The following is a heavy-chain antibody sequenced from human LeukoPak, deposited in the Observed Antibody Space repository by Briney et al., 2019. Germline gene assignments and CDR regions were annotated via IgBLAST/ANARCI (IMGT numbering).Heavy chain of an antibody. CDR1: GFIFSTYG. D-gene: IGHD2-15*01. V-gene: IGHV3-23*01. CDR2: IGGSGEST. J-gene: IGHJ6*02. CDR3: AKTSLGHHPSYSTMDV. Sequence: GASLRLSCAASGFIFSTYGMIWVRRAPGKGLEWVAGIGGSGESTFYPDSVQGRFTISRDNSKNTLYLQVNSLRAEDTAVYYCAKTSLGHHPSYSTMDVWGQGTTVAVSS.